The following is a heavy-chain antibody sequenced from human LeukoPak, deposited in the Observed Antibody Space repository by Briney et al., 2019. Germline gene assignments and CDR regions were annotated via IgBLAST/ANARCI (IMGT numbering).Heavy chain of an antibody. J-gene: IGHJ4*02. CDR1: GYTFTSYY. CDR2: INPSGGST. V-gene: IGHV1-46*01. Sequence: ASVKVSCKASGYTFTSYYMHWVRQAPGQGLEWMGIINPSGGSTSYAQKFQGRVTMTRDMSTSTVYMELSSLRSEDTAVYYCARDSYYYDSSGYYNLIGDYWGQGTLVTVSS. D-gene: IGHD3-22*01. CDR3: ARDSYYYDSSGYYNLIGDY.